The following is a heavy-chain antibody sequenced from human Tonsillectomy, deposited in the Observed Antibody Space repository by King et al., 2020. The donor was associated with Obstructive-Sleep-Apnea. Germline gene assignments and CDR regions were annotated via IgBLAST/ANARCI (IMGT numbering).Heavy chain of an antibody. CDR1: GYTFTRSA. Sequence: VQLVQSGAEVKKPGASVKISCKASGYTFTRSAMHWVRQAPGQRLEWMGWIDGGNGNTGYSQKFQARVTITGDTSASTAYMELSSLRSEDTAVYYCARGRGFDYYDSSGWIMDVGGQGTTVTVFS. CDR2: IDGGNGNT. V-gene: IGHV1-3*01. D-gene: IGHD3-22*01. CDR3: ARGRGFDYYDSSGWIMDV. J-gene: IGHJ6*02.